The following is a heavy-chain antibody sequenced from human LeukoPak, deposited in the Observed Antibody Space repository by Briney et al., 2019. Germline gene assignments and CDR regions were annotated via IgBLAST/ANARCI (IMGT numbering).Heavy chain of an antibody. CDR3: ARGPYYDILTGPLPIDY. Sequence: RPSETLSLTCTVSGGSISSYYWSWIRQPPGKGLEWIGYIYYSGSTNYNPSLKSRVTISVDTSKNQFSLKLSSVTAADTAVYYCARGPYYDILTGPLPIDYWGQGTLVTVSS. D-gene: IGHD3-9*01. CDR2: IYYSGST. J-gene: IGHJ4*02. CDR1: GGSISSYY. V-gene: IGHV4-59*01.